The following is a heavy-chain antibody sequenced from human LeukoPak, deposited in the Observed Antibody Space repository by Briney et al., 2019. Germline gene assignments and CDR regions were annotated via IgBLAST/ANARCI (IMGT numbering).Heavy chain of an antibody. J-gene: IGHJ3*02. CDR1: GFTFSSYS. D-gene: IGHD1-26*01. CDR2: ISSSSSYI. V-gene: IGHV3-21*01. Sequence: GGSLILSCAASGFTFSSYSMNWVRQAPGKGLEWVSSISSSSSYIYYADSVKGRFTISRDNAKNSLYLQMNSLRAEDTAVYYCARPKQVGATADAFDIWSQGTMVTVSS. CDR3: ARPKQVGATADAFDI.